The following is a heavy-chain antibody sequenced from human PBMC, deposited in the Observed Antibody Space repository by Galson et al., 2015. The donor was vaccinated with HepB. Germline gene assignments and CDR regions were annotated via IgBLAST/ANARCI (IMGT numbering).Heavy chain of an antibody. D-gene: IGHD3-3*01. CDR1: GYTFTSYA. CDR3: ARGPSLRYYYYGMDV. J-gene: IGHJ6*02. Sequence: SVKVSCKASGYTFTSYAMHWVRQAPGQRLEWMGWINAGNGNTKYSQKFQGRVTITRDTSASTAYMELSSLRSEDTAVYYCARGPSLRYYYYGMDVWGQGTTVTVSS. V-gene: IGHV1-3*01. CDR2: INAGNGNT.